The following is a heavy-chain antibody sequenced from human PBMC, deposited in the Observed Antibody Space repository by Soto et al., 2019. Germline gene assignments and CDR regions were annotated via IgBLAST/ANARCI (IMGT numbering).Heavy chain of an antibody. CDR3: ATRITVFGLLIPPFDP. CDR2: INHTGGT. CDR1: GGSVNGYY. J-gene: IGHJ5*02. V-gene: IGHV4-34*01. D-gene: IGHD3-3*01. Sequence: PSETLSLTCAVYGGSVNGYYWNWIRQPPGKGLEWIGEINHTGGTHYNPSLKSRVTMSVGTSKNQFSLRLSSVTAADTAIYYCATRITVFGLLIPPFDPWGQGTKVTVSS.